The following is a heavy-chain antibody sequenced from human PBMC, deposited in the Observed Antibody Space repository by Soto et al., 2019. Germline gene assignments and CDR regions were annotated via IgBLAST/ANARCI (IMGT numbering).Heavy chain of an antibody. V-gene: IGHV5-51*01. CDR1: GYSFTSYW. D-gene: IGHD2-2*01. CDR3: AKDYCSSTSCSLSSIAADY. Sequence: GESLKISCNGSGYSFTSYWIGWVLHMPGKGLEWMGIIYPGDSDTRYSPSFQGQVTISADKSISTAYLQMNSLRAEDTAVYYCAKDYCSSTSCSLSSIAADYWGQGTLVTVSS. CDR2: IYPGDSDT. J-gene: IGHJ4*02.